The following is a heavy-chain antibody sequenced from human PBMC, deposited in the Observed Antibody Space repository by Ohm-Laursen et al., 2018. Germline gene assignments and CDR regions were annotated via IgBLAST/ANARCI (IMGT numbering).Heavy chain of an antibody. V-gene: IGHV3-30*18. CDR3: AKERSSGEIEY. Sequence: SLRLSRAASGFSLSDYGMHWVRQAPGKGLQWVAVISFDGSKAYYADSVKGRFTISRDKSKNTLYLQMNSLKSEDTAAYHCAKERSSGEIEYWGQGTLVTVSS. J-gene: IGHJ4*02. D-gene: IGHD2-15*01. CDR2: ISFDGSKA. CDR1: GFSLSDYG.